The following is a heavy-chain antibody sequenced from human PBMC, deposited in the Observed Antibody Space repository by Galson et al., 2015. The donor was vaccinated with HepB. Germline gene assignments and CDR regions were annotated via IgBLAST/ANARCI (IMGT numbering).Heavy chain of an antibody. J-gene: IGHJ4*02. Sequence: SLRLSCAASGFTFSSYAMSWVRQAPGKGLEWVSAISGSGGSTYYADSVKGRFTISRDNSKNTLYLQMNSLRAEDTAVYYCAKPISSTTVTSRGEGYFDYWGQGTLVTVSS. V-gene: IGHV3-23*01. CDR1: GFTFSSYA. CDR2: ISGSGGST. CDR3: AKPISSTTVTSRGEGYFDY. D-gene: IGHD4-17*01.